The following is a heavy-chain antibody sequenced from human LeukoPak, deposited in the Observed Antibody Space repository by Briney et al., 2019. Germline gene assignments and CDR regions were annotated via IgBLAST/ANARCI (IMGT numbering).Heavy chain of an antibody. Sequence: GASVKVSCKASGYTFTKYYIHWVRQAPGQGLEWMGWINPNSGGTNYAQKFQGRVTMTRDTSISTAYMELSRLRSDDTAVYYCARVFSDDMIWFDPRGQGTLVTVSS. J-gene: IGHJ5*02. D-gene: IGHD1-1*01. CDR1: GYTFTKYY. CDR2: INPNSGGT. CDR3: ARVFSDDMIWFDP. V-gene: IGHV1-2*02.